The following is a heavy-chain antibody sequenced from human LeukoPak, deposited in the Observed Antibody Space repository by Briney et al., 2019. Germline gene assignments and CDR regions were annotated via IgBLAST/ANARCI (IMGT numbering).Heavy chain of an antibody. J-gene: IGHJ4*02. CDR2: IYYSRST. V-gene: IGHV4-31*03. Sequence: PSQTLSLTCTASGGSISSGGYYWSWIRQHPGKGLEWIGYIYYSRSTYYNPSLKSRVTISVDTSKNQFSLKLSSVTAADTAVYYCARGYCSSTSCYCKDYWGQGTLVTVSS. CDR1: GGSISSGGYY. D-gene: IGHD2-2*01. CDR3: ARGYCSSTSCYCKDY.